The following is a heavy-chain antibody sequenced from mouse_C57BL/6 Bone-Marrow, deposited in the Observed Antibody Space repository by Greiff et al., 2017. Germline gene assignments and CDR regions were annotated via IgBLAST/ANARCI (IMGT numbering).Heavy chain of an antibody. D-gene: IGHD2-4*01. Sequence: QVQLQQPGAELVKPGASVKMSCKASGYTFTSYWITWVKQRPGQGLEWIGDIYPGSGSTNYNEKFKSKATLTVDTSSSTAYMQLSSQTSEDSAVYYCARGGLRREYYFDYWGQGTTLTVSS. V-gene: IGHV1-55*01. J-gene: IGHJ2*01. CDR3: ARGGLRREYYFDY. CDR1: GYTFTSYW. CDR2: IYPGSGST.